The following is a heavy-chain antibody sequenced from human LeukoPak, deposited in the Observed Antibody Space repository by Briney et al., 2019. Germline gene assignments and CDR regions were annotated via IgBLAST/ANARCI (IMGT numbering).Heavy chain of an antibody. CDR1: GFTFDDYA. V-gene: IGHV3-9*01. Sequence: PGGSLRLSCAASGFTFDDYAMHWVRQAPGKGLEWVSGISWNSGSIGYADSVKGRFTISRDNAKNSLYLQMNSLKTEDTGVYYCATASSGLFYWGQGTLVTVSS. J-gene: IGHJ4*02. CDR2: ISWNSGSI. CDR3: ATASSGLFY. D-gene: IGHD3-16*01.